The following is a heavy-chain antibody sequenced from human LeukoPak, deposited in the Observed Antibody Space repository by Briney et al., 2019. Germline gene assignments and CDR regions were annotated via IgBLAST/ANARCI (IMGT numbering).Heavy chain of an antibody. Sequence: PGGSLRLSCAASGFTFDDYAMHWVRQAPGKGLEWVSGISWNSGSIGYADSVKGRFTISRDNAKNSLYLQMNSLRAEDTALYYCARGRIQLSAFDPWGQGTLVAVSS. CDR1: GFTFDDYA. J-gene: IGHJ5*02. CDR2: ISWNSGSI. CDR3: ARGRIQLSAFDP. V-gene: IGHV3-9*01. D-gene: IGHD5-18*01.